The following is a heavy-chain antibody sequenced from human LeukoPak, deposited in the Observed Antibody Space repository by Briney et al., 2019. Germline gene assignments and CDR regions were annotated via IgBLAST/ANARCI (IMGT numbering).Heavy chain of an antibody. J-gene: IGHJ5*01. D-gene: IGHD2-21*02. CDR3: TRGRRFCGADCHSWFDS. V-gene: IGHV3-21*01. Sequence: GGSLRLSCAASGFALSDYAINWVRQAPGKGLEWVSSISSGATYIYYADSMRGRFTISRDSAKDSVPLQMDSLRAEDTAVYYCTRGRRFCGADCHSWFDSWGQGTLVTVSS. CDR1: GFALSDYA. CDR2: ISSGATYI.